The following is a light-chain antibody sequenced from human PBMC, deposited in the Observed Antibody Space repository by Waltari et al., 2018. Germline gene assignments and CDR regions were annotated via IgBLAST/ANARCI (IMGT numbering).Light chain of an antibody. CDR1: TGDAWTYNI. J-gene: IGLJ1*01. CDR2: EGT. V-gene: IGLV2-23*01. Sequence: QSALTQPASVSGSPGQSITISCTGTTGDAWTYNIAFWYQQHPGKAPKLIIFEGTKRPSGVSNRFFASKSGNTASLTISGLQADDEADYHCCSYVSNTYVFGTGTKVTVL. CDR3: CSYVSNTYV.